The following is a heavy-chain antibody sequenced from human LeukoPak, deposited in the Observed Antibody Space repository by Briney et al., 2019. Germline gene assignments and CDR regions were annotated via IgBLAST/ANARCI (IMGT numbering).Heavy chain of an antibody. CDR3: ARDNNWNYVLGHDY. CDR2: ISSSPIST. J-gene: IGHJ4*02. CDR1: GFTFSSYA. D-gene: IGHD1-7*01. V-gene: IGHV3-23*01. Sequence: PGGSLRLSCAASGFTFSSYAMSWVRQAPGKGLEWVSGISSSPISTYYADSVKGRFTISRDNSKNSLYLQMNSLRAEDTAVYYCARDNNWNYVLGHDYWGQGTLVAVSS.